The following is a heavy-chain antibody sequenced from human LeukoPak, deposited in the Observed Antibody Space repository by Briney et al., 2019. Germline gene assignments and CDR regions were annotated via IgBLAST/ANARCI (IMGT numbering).Heavy chain of an antibody. D-gene: IGHD6-13*01. CDR2: IIPIFGTA. J-gene: IGHJ4*02. CDR3: ARAPYGAAAGTLYY. V-gene: IGHV1-69*01. CDR1: GGTFSSYA. Sequence: SVKVSCKASGGTFSSYAISWVRQAPGQGREWMGGIIPIFGTANYAQKFQGGVTITADESTSTAYMELSSLRSEDTAVYYCARAPYGAAAGTLYYWGQGTLVTVSS.